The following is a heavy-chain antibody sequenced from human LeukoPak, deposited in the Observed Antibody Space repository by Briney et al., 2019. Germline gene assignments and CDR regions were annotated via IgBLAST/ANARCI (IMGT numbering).Heavy chain of an antibody. CDR2: ISYDGSNK. CDR3: ARDRYYDSSGRYDAFDI. CDR1: GFTFSSYA. D-gene: IGHD3-22*01. J-gene: IGHJ3*02. Sequence: GRSLGLSCAASGFTFSSYAMHWVRQAPGKGLEWVAVISYDGSNKYYADSVKGRFTISRDNSKNTLYLQMNSLRAEDTAVYYCARDRYYDSSGRYDAFDIWGQGTMVTVSS. V-gene: IGHV3-30-3*01.